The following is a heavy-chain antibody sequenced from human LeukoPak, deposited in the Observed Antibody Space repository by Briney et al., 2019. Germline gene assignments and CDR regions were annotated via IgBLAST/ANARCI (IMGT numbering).Heavy chain of an antibody. CDR2: TSGSGDKT. CDR3: AKEGEGYNYGYAY. Sequence: GGSLRLSCAASGFIFRTYAMTWVRQAPGKGLEWVSATSGSGDKTYYADSVKGRFTNSRDNSKNTVYLQMNRLRIEDTAEYYCAKEGEGYNYGYAYWGQGTLVTVSS. D-gene: IGHD5-18*01. CDR1: GFIFRTYA. J-gene: IGHJ4*02. V-gene: IGHV3-23*01.